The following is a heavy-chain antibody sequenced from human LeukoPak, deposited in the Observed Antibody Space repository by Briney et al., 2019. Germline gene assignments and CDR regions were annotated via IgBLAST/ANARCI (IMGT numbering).Heavy chain of an antibody. CDR1: GFTFSSYG. J-gene: IGHJ6*03. D-gene: IGHD6-13*01. CDR2: IRYDGSNK. V-gene: IGHV3-30*02. Sequence: GGSLRLSCAASGFTFSSYGMHWVRQAPGKGLEWVAFIRYDGSNKYYADSVKGRFTISRDNSRNTLYLQMNSLRAEDTAVYYCAKDGSLAAAGTYYFHMDVWGKGTTVTVSS. CDR3: AKDGSLAAAGTYYFHMDV.